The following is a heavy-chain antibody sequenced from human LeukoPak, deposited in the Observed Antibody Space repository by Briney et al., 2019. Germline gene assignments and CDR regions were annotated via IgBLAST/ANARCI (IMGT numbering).Heavy chain of an antibody. D-gene: IGHD3-10*02. Sequence: GGSLRLSCAASGFTFRSYEMNWVRQATGKALEWVSYISSNCSTIYYADSVKGRFTISRDNAKNSLYLQVNSLRAEDTAVYYCAELGITMIGGVWGKGTTVTISS. J-gene: IGHJ6*04. CDR1: GFTFRSYE. V-gene: IGHV3-48*03. CDR2: ISSNCSTI. CDR3: AELGITMIGGV.